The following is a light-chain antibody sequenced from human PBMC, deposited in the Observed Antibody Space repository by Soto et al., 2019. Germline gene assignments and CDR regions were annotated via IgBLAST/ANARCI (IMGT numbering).Light chain of an antibody. CDR3: PAWDVRLHGVV. CDR2: YDD. J-gene: IGLJ2*01. CDR1: RSNIGDNP. Sequence: QSVLTQPPSVSETPGQRVTISCSGSRSNIGDNPVNWYQHLPGKAPKLLIYYDDLMPSGVSARFSGSKSGTSASLAISGLQSEDEADYYCPAWDVRLHGVVFAGGTTLTV. V-gene: IGLV1-36*01.